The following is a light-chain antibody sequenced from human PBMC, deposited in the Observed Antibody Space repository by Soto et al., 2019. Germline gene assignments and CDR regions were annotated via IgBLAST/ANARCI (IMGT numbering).Light chain of an antibody. V-gene: IGKV1-5*01. CDR2: DAS. CDR1: ESISGW. CDR3: QHYSSFPRT. Sequence: DIQMTQSPSTLSASVGDKDTITCRASESISGWLAWYQQKPGKAPKLLISDASSLGSGVPSRFSGSGFGTEFTLTISSMQPDDFGTYYCQHYSSFPRTFGQGTKVDI. J-gene: IGKJ1*01.